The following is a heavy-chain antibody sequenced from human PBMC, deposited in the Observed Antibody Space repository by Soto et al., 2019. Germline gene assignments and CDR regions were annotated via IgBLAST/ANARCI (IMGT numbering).Heavy chain of an antibody. V-gene: IGHV3-74*01. CDR3: TRGPRPISTGTGAY. J-gene: IGHJ4*02. CDR2: IYSDGSYS. D-gene: IGHD3-10*01. Sequence: GGSLRLSCAASGFTFSSYSMNWVRQAPGKGLVWISRIYSDGSYSDYADSVRGRFTISRDNVNDTLYLQMNNLRAEDSGLYYCTRGPRPISTGTGAYWGQGTQVTVSS. CDR1: GFTFSSYS.